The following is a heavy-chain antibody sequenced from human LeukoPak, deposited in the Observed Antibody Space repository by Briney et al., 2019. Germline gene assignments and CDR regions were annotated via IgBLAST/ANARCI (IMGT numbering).Heavy chain of an antibody. CDR2: INVDGSST. CDR3: ARNWYNAGSGDY. D-gene: IGHD1-20*01. CDR1: GFTFGSYW. V-gene: IGHV3-74*01. Sequence: GGSLRLSCAASGFTFGSYWMNWVRQAPGKGLVWVARINVDGSSTSYADSVKGRFTISRDNAQNTLYLQMNSLRAEDTAVYYCARNWYNAGSGDYWGQGTLVTVSS. J-gene: IGHJ4*02.